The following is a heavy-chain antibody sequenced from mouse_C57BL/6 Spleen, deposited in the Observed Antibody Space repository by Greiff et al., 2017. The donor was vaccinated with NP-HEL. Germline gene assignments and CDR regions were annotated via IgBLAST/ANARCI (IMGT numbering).Heavy chain of an antibody. CDR3: TGPVYYYGSSHYWYFDV. CDR2: IYPGNSDT. J-gene: IGHJ1*03. CDR1: GYTFTSYW. V-gene: IGHV1-5*01. D-gene: IGHD1-1*01. Sequence: EVQLQQSGTVLARPGASVKMSCKTSGYTFTSYWMHWVKQRPGQGLEWIGAIYPGNSDTSYNQKFKGKAKLTAVTSASTAYMELSSLTNEDSAVYYCTGPVYYYGSSHYWYFDVWGTGTTVTVSA.